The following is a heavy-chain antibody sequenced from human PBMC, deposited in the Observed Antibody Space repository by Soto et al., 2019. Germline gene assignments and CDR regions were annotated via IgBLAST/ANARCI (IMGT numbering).Heavy chain of an antibody. CDR1: GASVSSGSYS. CDR3: AGDPARLHYFDY. CDR2: VYHSGTS. J-gene: IGHJ4*02. V-gene: IGHV4-30-2*01. Sequence: QLQLQESGSGLVKPSQTLSLTCTVSGASVSSGSYSWSWIRQPPGKGLEWIGYVYHSGTSYYTPSLKGRVTISLDRSKNQVSLNLTSVTAADTAVYYCAGDPARLHYFDYWGQGILVTVSS. D-gene: IGHD6-25*01.